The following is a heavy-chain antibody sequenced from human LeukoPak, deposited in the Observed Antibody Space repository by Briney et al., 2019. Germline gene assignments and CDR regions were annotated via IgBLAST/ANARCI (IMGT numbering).Heavy chain of an antibody. D-gene: IGHD3-10*01. J-gene: IGHJ4*02. CDR3: AKSVREWGVFDN. Sequence: GGSLRLSCAGSGFTFSSYTMHWVRQAPGKGLEWVAFMKFEARNNYYADSGKGRFTVSRDSSKNTLYLQMNSLRAEDTAVYYCAKSVREWGVFDNWGQGTLVTVSS. CDR2: MKFEARNN. V-gene: IGHV3-30*02. CDR1: GFTFSSYT.